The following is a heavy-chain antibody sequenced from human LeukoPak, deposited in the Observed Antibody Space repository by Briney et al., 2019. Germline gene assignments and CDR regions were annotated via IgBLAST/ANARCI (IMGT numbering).Heavy chain of an antibody. V-gene: IGHV4-39*07. CDR3: VRDLGVGGSWPLDF. CDR1: GASVSTTSCL. Sequence: SETLSLTCVVSGASVSTTSCLWGWVRQTPGKGLEWLGSISYTGSSYYNPSLNSRVTMSLDPAKNHFSMRMTSLTAADTAVYYCVRDLGVGGSWPLDFWGPGTVVIVSS. CDR2: ISYTGSS. J-gene: IGHJ4*02. D-gene: IGHD2-15*01.